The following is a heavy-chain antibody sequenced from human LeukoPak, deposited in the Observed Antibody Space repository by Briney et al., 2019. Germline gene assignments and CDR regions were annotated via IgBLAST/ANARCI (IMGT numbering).Heavy chain of an antibody. Sequence: ASVTVSCTASGYIFTSYGISWVRQAPGQGLEWMGWISAYNGNTNYAQKLQGRVTMTTDTSTSTAYMELRSLRSDDTAVYYCARREYYYDSSGYPLYDAFDIWGQGTMVTVSS. CDR3: ARREYYYDSSGYPLYDAFDI. D-gene: IGHD3-22*01. J-gene: IGHJ3*02. CDR2: ISAYNGNT. V-gene: IGHV1-18*01. CDR1: GYIFTSYG.